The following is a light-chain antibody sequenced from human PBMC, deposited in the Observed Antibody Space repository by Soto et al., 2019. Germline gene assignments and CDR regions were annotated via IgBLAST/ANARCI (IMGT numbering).Light chain of an antibody. CDR3: QRYNCGRKT. CDR1: QVIRNS. Sequence: DIQVTQSPSSLSASVGDRVTITCRASQVIRNSLAWYQQKSGKVPKLLIYAASTLHAGIPSRFSGSGSGTVFPLISSSLHHEDVVTYYCQRYNCGRKTFGPGTRVDIK. CDR2: AAS. V-gene: IGKV1-27*01. J-gene: IGKJ3*01.